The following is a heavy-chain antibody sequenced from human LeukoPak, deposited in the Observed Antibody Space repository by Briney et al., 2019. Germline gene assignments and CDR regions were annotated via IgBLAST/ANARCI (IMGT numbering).Heavy chain of an antibody. Sequence: PGGSLRLSCAASGFTFSSYAMSWVRQAPGKGLEWVSAISGSGGSTYYADSVKGRFTISRDNSKNTLYLQMNSLRAEDTAVYYCAKAIPGIAVAGTGTFGYWGQGTLVTVSS. J-gene: IGHJ4*02. CDR2: ISGSGGST. D-gene: IGHD6-19*01. CDR1: GFTFSSYA. V-gene: IGHV3-23*01. CDR3: AKAIPGIAVAGTGTFGY.